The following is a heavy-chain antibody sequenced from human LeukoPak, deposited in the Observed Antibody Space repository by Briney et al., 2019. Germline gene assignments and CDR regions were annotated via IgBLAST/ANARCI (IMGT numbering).Heavy chain of an antibody. CDR3: ARDVLLWFGELPFAN. D-gene: IGHD3-10*01. CDR2: IYYSGST. Sequence: SETLSLTCTVSGGSISSYYWSWIRQPPGKGLEWIGYIYYSGSTNYNPSLKSRVTISVDTFKNQFSLKLSSVTAADTAVYYCARDVLLWFGELPFANWGQGTLVTVS. J-gene: IGHJ4*02. V-gene: IGHV4-59*01. CDR1: GGSISSYY.